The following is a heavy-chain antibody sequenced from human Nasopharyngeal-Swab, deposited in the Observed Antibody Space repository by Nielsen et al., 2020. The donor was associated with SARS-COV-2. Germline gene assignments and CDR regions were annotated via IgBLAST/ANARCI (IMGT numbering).Heavy chain of an antibody. CDR3: AKFSGYYYDSSGYYFDY. Sequence: WIRQPPGKGLGWVSVIYSGGSSTYYADSVKGRFTISRDNSKNTLYLQMNSLRAEDTAVYYCAKFSGYYYDSSGYYFDYWGQGTLATVSS. J-gene: IGHJ4*02. V-gene: IGHV3-23*03. CDR2: IYSGGSST. D-gene: IGHD3-22*01.